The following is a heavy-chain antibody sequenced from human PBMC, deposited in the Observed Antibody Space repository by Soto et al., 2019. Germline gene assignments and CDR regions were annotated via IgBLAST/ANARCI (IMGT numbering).Heavy chain of an antibody. D-gene: IGHD2-8*02. Sequence: EVQLLESGGGLVQPGGSLRLSCAASGFTFSSYAMSWVRQAPGKGLEWVSAISGSGGTTYYADSVKGRFTFSRDNSKNTLSLQTNSLRAEDTAVYYCARTANCWCSAFDIWGQWTIVTVSS. CDR3: ARTANCWCSAFDI. CDR2: ISGSGGTT. J-gene: IGHJ3*02. CDR1: GFTFSSYA. V-gene: IGHV3-23*01.